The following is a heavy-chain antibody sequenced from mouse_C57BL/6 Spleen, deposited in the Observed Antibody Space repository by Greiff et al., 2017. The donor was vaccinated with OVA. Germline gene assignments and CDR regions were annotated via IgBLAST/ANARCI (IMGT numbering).Heavy chain of an antibody. CDR2: IYPGSGST. Sequence: VKLQQPGAELVKPGASVKMSCKASGYTFTSYWITWVKQRPGQGLEWIGDIYPGSGSTNYTEKFKSKATLTVDTSSSTAYMQLSSLTSEDSAVYYCARDYGSSYDWYFDVWGTGTTVTVSS. CDR3: ARDYGSSYDWYFDV. CDR1: GYTFTSYW. D-gene: IGHD1-1*01. V-gene: IGHV1-55*01. J-gene: IGHJ1*03.